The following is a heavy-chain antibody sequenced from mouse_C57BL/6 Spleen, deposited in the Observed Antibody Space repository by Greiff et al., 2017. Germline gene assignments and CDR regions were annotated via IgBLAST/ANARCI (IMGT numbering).Heavy chain of an antibody. Sequence: VQLQQSGAELMKPGASVKLSCKATGYTFTGYWIEWVKQRPGHGLEWIGEILPGSGSTNYNEKFKGKATFTADTSSNTAYRQLSSLTTEDAAIYYCARGGGIDYDERVLAYWGQGTLVTVSA. CDR3: ARGGGIDYDERVLAY. V-gene: IGHV1-9*01. CDR2: ILPGSGST. CDR1: GYTFTGYW. J-gene: IGHJ3*01. D-gene: IGHD2-4*01.